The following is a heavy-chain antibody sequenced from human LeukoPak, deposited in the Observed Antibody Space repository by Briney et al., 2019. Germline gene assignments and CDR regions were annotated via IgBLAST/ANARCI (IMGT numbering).Heavy chain of an antibody. D-gene: IGHD2-15*01. J-gene: IGHJ4*02. CDR3: ARDIGYCSGGSCYPFDY. CDR1: GGSISSYY. V-gene: IGHV4-4*07. CDR2: IYTSGST. Sequence: SETLSLTCTVSGGSISSYYWSWIRQPAGKRLEWIGRIYTSGSTNYNPSLKSRVTMSVDTSKNQFSLKLSSVTAADTAVYYCARDIGYCSGGSCYPFDYWGQGTLVTVSS.